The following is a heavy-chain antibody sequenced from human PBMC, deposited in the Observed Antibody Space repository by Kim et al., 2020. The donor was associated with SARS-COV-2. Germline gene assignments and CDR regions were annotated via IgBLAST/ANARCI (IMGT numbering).Heavy chain of an antibody. D-gene: IGHD3-10*01. J-gene: IGHJ4*02. V-gene: IGHV4-4*02. CDR1: GGSISSSNW. CDR3: ARVKGFRELWINSFDY. Sequence: SETLSRTCAVSGGSISSSNWWSWVRQPPGKGLEWIGEIYHSGSTNYNPSLKSRVTISVDKSKNQFSLKLSSVTAADTAVYYCARVKGFRELWINSFDYWGQGTLVTVSS. CDR2: IYHSGST.